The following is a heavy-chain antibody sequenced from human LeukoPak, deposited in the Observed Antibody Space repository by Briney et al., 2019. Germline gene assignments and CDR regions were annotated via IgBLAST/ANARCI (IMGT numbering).Heavy chain of an antibody. CDR2: LYSGGGA. J-gene: IGHJ4*02. V-gene: IGHV3-66*01. Sequence: PGGSLRLSCAASGFSVNTNYMTWVRQAPGKGLEWVSVLYSGGGAYYADSVKDRFTISRDYSQNTLLLQMNSLRAEDTALYYCARDRGSSTVVRGVNYYWGQGTLVTVSS. CDR1: GFSVNTNY. CDR3: ARDRGSSTVVRGVNYY. D-gene: IGHD3-10*01.